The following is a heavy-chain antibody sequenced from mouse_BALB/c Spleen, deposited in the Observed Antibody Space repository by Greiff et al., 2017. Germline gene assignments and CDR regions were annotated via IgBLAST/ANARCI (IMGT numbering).Heavy chain of an antibody. CDR2: ISSGGST. J-gene: IGHJ4*01. Sequence: EVNVVDSGGGLVKPGGSLKLSCAASGFTFSSYAMSWVRQTPEKRLEWVASISSGGSTYYPDSVKGRFTISRDNARNILYLQMSSLRSEDTAMYYCARSTMITTFAMDYWGQGTSVTVSS. CDR3: ARSTMITTFAMDY. V-gene: IGHV5-6-5*01. D-gene: IGHD2-4*01. CDR1: GFTFSSYA.